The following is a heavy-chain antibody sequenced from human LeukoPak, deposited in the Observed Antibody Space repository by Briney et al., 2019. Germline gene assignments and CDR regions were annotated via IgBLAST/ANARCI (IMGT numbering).Heavy chain of an antibody. D-gene: IGHD3-9*01. CDR3: AKQGRDWLREYYYYMDV. V-gene: IGHV3-23*01. Sequence: GGSLRLSCAASGFTFSSYGMSWVRQAPGKGLEWVSSIGGRGGSAYYADSVKGRFTISRDNSKNTLYLRMNSLRAEDTAVYYCAKQGRDWLREYYYYMDVWGKGTTVTISS. CDR2: IGGRGGSA. J-gene: IGHJ6*03. CDR1: GFTFSSYG.